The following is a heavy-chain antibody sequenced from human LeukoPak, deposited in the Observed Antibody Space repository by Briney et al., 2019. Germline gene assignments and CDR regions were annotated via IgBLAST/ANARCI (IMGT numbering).Heavy chain of an antibody. Sequence: PSETLTLTCTVSGGSISSYYWSWLRQPPGKGLEWIGYIYYSGSTNYNPSLKSRVTISVDTSKNQFSLKLSSVTAADTAVYYCARDTAVAGTFDYWGEGTLVTVSS. D-gene: IGHD6-19*01. CDR1: GGSISSYY. CDR3: ARDTAVAGTFDY. V-gene: IGHV4-59*01. J-gene: IGHJ4*02. CDR2: IYYSGST.